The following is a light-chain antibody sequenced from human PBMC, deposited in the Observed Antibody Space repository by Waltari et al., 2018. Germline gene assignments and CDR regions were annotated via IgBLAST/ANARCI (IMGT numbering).Light chain of an antibody. V-gene: IGLV2-8*01. Sequence: QSALTQPPSASGSPGQSVTISCTGTSSDVGGYDYVSWYQQHPGKAPKPMIYEVNTRPSGVPNRFSGSRSGNTASLTVSGLRPEDEADYYCSSYAGSNRVIFGGGTKLTVL. CDR2: EVN. J-gene: IGLJ2*01. CDR1: SSDVGGYDY. CDR3: SSYAGSNRVI.